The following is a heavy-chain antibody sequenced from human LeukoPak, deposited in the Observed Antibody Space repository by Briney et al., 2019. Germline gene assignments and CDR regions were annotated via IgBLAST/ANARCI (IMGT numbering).Heavy chain of an antibody. CDR3: ARGIAAAALSR. Sequence: GGSLRRSCAASGFTFSDYDMSWIRQAPWKGLYGVSYISSRGSTIYYAGSEKGRFTISRDNAKNSLYLQMNSLRAEDPAVYYCARGIAAAALSRWGQGTLVTVSS. CDR2: ISSRGSTI. CDR1: GFTFSDYD. V-gene: IGHV3-11*01. J-gene: IGHJ4*02. D-gene: IGHD6-13*01.